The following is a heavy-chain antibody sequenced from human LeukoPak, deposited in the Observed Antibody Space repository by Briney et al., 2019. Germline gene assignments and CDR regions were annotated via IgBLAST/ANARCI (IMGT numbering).Heavy chain of an antibody. CDR1: GFTFSSYG. V-gene: IGHV3-30*18. Sequence: GGSLRLSCAAPGFTFSSYGMHWVRQAPGKGLEWVAVISYDGSNKYYADSVKGRFTISRDNSKNTLYLQMNSLRAEDTAVYYCAKPLYSYGYYFDYWGQGTLVTVSS. D-gene: IGHD5-18*01. J-gene: IGHJ4*02. CDR2: ISYDGSNK. CDR3: AKPLYSYGYYFDY.